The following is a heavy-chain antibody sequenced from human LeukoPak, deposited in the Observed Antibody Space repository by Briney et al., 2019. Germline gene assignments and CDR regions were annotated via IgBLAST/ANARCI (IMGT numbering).Heavy chain of an antibody. Sequence: GGSLRLSCAASGFTFNSYTMSWVRQAPGKGLEWVSSISNTGSYIYYADSVKGRFTISRDNAKNSLFLQMNSLRAEDTAVYYCASRNVVVTARPFDYWGQGSLVAVSS. CDR1: GFTFNSYT. J-gene: IGHJ4*02. V-gene: IGHV3-21*01. CDR3: ASRNVVVTARPFDY. D-gene: IGHD2-21*02. CDR2: ISNTGSYI.